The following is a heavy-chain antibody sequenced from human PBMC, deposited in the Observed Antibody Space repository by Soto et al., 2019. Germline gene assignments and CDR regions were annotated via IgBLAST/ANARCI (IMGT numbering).Heavy chain of an antibody. CDR3: AKSVDYGDYDSHEIDY. CDR2: ISWTSGSI. J-gene: IGHJ4*02. CDR1: GFTFDDYA. D-gene: IGHD4-17*01. Sequence: EVQLVESGVGLVQPGRSLRLSCAASGFTFDDYAMHWVLQAPGKGLECVSGISWTSGSIGYADSVKGRFTISRDNAKNSLYLQMNSLIAEDTALYYCAKSVDYGDYDSHEIDYWGQGTLVTVSS. V-gene: IGHV3-9*01.